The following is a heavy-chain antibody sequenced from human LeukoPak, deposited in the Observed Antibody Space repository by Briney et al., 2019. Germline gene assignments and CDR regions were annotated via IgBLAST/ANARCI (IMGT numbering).Heavy chain of an antibody. CDR2: IYYSGST. CDR1: GGSISSSSYY. Sequence: SETLSLTCTVSGGSISSSSYYWGWIRQPPGKGLEWIGSIYYSGSTYYNPSLKSRVTISVDTSKNQFSLKLSSVTAADTAVYYCARDNSSGWLGFDYWGQGTLVTVSS. V-gene: IGHV4-39*02. D-gene: IGHD6-19*01. J-gene: IGHJ4*02. CDR3: ARDNSSGWLGFDY.